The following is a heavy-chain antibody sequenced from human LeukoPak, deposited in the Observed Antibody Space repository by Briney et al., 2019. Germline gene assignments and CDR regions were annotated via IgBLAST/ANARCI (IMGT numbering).Heavy chain of an antibody. CDR2: ISGSGGST. CDR3: ANMPPGYCSGGSCYPRDY. J-gene: IGHJ4*02. CDR1: GFTFSSYA. V-gene: IGHV3-23*01. D-gene: IGHD2-15*01. Sequence: GGSLRLSCAASGFTFSSYARSWFRRAPGKGLEWVSAISGSGGSTYYADSVKGRFTISRDNSKNTLYLQMNSLRAEDTAVYYCANMPPGYCSGGSCYPRDYWGQGTLVTVSS.